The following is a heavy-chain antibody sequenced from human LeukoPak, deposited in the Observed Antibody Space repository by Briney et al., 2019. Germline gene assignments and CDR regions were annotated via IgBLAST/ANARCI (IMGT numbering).Heavy chain of an antibody. CDR3: AKGSGPVRFSGHVLDY. CDR2: ISGSSSTI. CDR1: GFTFSSYE. D-gene: IGHD5-12*01. Sequence: GGSLRLSCVASGFTFSSYEMNWVRQAPGKGLEWVSYISGSSSTIYYADSVKGRFTISRDNAKNSLYLQMDSLRPEDTALYFCAKGSGPVRFSGHVLDYWGQGTLVTVSS. V-gene: IGHV3-48*03. J-gene: IGHJ4*02.